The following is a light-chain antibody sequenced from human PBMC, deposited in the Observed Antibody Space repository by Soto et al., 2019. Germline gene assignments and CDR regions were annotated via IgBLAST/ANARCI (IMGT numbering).Light chain of an antibody. V-gene: IGKV3-20*01. CDR3: QQYGSSPWT. J-gene: IGKJ1*01. CDR2: GAS. CDR1: QSISSSY. Sequence: EMVLKRFHGARSLSPRKRATLSCRASQSISSSYLGWYQQKPAQAPRLLIYGASSRATGIPDRFSGSGSGTDFTLTISRLEPEDFAVYYCQQYGSSPWTFGQGTKVAIK.